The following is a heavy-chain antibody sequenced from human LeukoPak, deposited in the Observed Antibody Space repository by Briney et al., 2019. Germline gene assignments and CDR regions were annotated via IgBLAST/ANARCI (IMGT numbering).Heavy chain of an antibody. J-gene: IGHJ4*02. CDR2: ISGSGGST. CDR1: GFTFSSYA. Sequence: GGSLRLSCAASGFTFSSYAMSWVRQAAGPGLEWVSAISGSGGSTYYADSVKGRFATSCDNSSNRLYLQMNSLIGEETTRYCSLPGSRYYYDSSDYFGYWSQGTLVTVSS. CDR3: LPGSRYYYDSSDYFGY. V-gene: IGHV3-23*01. D-gene: IGHD3-22*01.